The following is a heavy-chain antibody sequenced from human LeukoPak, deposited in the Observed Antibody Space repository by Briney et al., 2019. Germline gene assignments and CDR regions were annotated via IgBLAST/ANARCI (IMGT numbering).Heavy chain of an antibody. J-gene: IGHJ4*02. Sequence: ASVKVSCKASGGTLSSYAISWVRQAPGQGLEWMGRIIPILGIANFAQKFQGRVTITADKSTSTAYMELSSLRSEDTAVYYCARDTYYYDSSGYYLENWGQGTLVTVSS. CDR2: IIPILGIA. V-gene: IGHV1-69*04. CDR1: GGTLSSYA. D-gene: IGHD3-22*01. CDR3: ARDTYYYDSSGYYLEN.